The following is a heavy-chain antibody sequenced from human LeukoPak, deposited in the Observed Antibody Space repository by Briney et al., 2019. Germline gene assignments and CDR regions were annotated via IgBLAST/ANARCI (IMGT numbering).Heavy chain of an antibody. Sequence: GSLRLSCAASGFTFSSYEMNWVRQAPGKGLEWVSYISSSSSTIYYADSVKGRFTISRDNAKNSLYLQMNSLRAEDTAVYYCARDHHRRLYDSQARDTFDIWGQGTMVTVSS. D-gene: IGHD3-22*01. CDR3: ARDHHRRLYDSQARDTFDI. CDR1: GFTFSSYE. V-gene: IGHV3-48*03. CDR2: ISSSSSTI. J-gene: IGHJ3*02.